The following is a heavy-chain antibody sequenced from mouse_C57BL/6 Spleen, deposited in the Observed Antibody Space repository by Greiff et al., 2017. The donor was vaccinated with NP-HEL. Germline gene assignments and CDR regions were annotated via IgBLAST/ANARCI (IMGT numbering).Heavy chain of an antibody. V-gene: IGHV1-82*01. CDR1: GYAFSSSW. Sequence: VKVVESGPELVKPGASVKISCKASGYAFSSSWMNWVKQRPGKGLEWIGRIYPGDGDTNYNGKFKGKATLTADKSSSTAYMQLSSLTSEDSAVYFCARSYYYGSRVPFDYWGQGTTLTVSS. J-gene: IGHJ2*01. CDR2: IYPGDGDT. CDR3: ARSYYYGSRVPFDY. D-gene: IGHD1-1*01.